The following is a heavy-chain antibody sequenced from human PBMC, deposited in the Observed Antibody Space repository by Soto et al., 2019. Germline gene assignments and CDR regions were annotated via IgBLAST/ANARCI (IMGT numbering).Heavy chain of an antibody. CDR1: GYTFTSYD. CDR2: VYYTGNT. J-gene: IGHJ5*02. V-gene: IGHV4-59*01. CDR3: AKDTTPLT. Sequence: SCKASGYTFTSYDINWVRQPPGKGLEWIGFVYYTGNTNYNPSLKSRVTMSVDTSKNQFSLKLSSVTAADTAVYYCAKDTTPLTWGQGTLVTVSS.